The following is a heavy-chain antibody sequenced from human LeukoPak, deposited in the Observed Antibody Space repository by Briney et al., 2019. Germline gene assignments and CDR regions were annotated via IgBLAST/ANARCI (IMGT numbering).Heavy chain of an antibody. J-gene: IGHJ5*02. V-gene: IGHV1-2*02. Sequence: ASVKDSCKASGYTFTGYYMHWVRQAPGQGPEWMGWINPNSGGTNYAQKFQGRVTMTRDTSISTAYMELSRLRSDDTAVYYCARDPRKSRLSRWFDPWGQGTLVTVSS. CDR3: ARDPRKSRLSRWFDP. CDR2: INPNSGGT. CDR1: GYTFTGYY. D-gene: IGHD3-16*01.